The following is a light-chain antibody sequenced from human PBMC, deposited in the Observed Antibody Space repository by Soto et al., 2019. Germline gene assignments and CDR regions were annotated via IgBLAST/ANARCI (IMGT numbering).Light chain of an antibody. CDR3: SSYTSSSTLV. CDR1: SSDVGGYNY. V-gene: IGLV2-14*01. Sequence: QSALTQPASVSGSPGQSITISCTGTSSDVGGYNYVSWYQQHPGKAPKLMIYDVSNRPSGVSNRFSGSKSGNTASLTISVLQAEDEADYYCSSYTSSSTLVFGGGTKLTV. J-gene: IGLJ2*01. CDR2: DVS.